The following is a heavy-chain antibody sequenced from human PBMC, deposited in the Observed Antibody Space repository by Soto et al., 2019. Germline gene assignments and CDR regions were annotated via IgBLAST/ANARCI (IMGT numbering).Heavy chain of an antibody. CDR3: GVNHYEDAAGAFDI. Sequence: GGSLRLSCAASGFSFRSLAMHWVRQAPGKGLEWVALVSFDGSSTYYAESVKGRFTASRDNSKDTLHLQMNSLRADDTAVYYCGVNHYEDAAGAFDIWGQGTMVTVSS. CDR2: VSFDGSST. J-gene: IGHJ3*02. V-gene: IGHV3-30*03. D-gene: IGHD6-13*01. CDR1: GFSFRSLA.